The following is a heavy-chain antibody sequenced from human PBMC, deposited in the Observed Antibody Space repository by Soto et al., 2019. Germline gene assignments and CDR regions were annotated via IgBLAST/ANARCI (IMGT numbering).Heavy chain of an antibody. CDR2: ISGSGGST. D-gene: IGHD6-19*01. V-gene: IGHV3-23*01. CDR3: ANGVAVAGKLDY. Sequence: GGSLRLSCAASGFTFSSYAMSWVRQAPGKGLEWVSAISGSGGSTYYADSVKGRFTISRDNSKNTLYLQMNSLRAEDTAVYYCANGVAVAGKLDYGGQGTLVTVSS. J-gene: IGHJ4*01. CDR1: GFTFSSYA.